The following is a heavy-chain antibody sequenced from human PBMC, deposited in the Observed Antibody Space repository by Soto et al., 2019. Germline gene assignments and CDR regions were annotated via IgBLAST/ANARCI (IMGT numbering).Heavy chain of an antibody. V-gene: IGHV4-31*03. CDR3: ARELHYYDSSGYYRDAFDI. D-gene: IGHD3-22*01. J-gene: IGHJ3*02. CDR2: IYYSGST. CDR1: SGSVWSGGYY. Sequence: SETLSLTCTVSSGSVWSGGYYWSWIRQHPGKGLEWIGYIYYSGSTYYNPSLKSRVTISVDTSKNQFSLKLSSVTAADTAVYYCARELHYYDSSGYYRDAFDIWGQGTMVTVS.